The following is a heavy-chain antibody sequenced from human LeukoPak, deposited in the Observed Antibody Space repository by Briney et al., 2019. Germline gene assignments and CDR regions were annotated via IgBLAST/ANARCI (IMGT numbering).Heavy chain of an antibody. Sequence: GGSLRLSCAASGFTFSNAWMSRVRQAPGKGLEWVGRIKSKTDGGTTDYAAPVKGRFTISRDDSKNTLYLQMNSLKTEDTAVYYCTTVPHQEWLLDAYYFDYWGQGTLVTVSS. CDR3: TTVPHQEWLLDAYYFDY. D-gene: IGHD3-3*01. V-gene: IGHV3-15*01. J-gene: IGHJ4*01. CDR2: IKSKTDGGTT. CDR1: GFTFSNAW.